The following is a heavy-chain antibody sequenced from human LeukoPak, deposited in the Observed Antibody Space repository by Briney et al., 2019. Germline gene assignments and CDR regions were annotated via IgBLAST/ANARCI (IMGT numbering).Heavy chain of an antibody. CDR2: ISFDGTDK. J-gene: IGHJ4*02. CDR1: GFTFSSYG. V-gene: IGHV3-30*18. D-gene: IGHD1-26*01. Sequence: RPGWSLRLSCAASGFTFSSYGMHWVRQAPGKGLEWLAFISFDGTDKYYSDSVKGRFTISRDDSKNTLYLQMNSLRPEDTAIYYCAQEEQVGLPLFSLGYWGQGTLVTVSS. CDR3: AQEEQVGLPLFSLGY.